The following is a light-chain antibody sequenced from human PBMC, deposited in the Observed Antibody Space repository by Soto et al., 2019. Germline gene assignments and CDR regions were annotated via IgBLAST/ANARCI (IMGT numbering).Light chain of an antibody. CDR1: SSDIGYYNY. CDR3: SLYSSNGSLI. Sequence: QSVLTQPASVSGSPGQSVTISCPGTSSDIGYYNYVSWYQQHPGKAPKLMIYEVSNRPSGAPDRFSGSTSGNTASLTISGLQAEDETDYFCSLYSSNGSLIFGPGTKVTVL. V-gene: IGLV2-14*01. CDR2: EVS. J-gene: IGLJ1*01.